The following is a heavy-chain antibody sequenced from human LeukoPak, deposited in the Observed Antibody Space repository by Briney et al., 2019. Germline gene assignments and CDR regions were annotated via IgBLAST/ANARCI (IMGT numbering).Heavy chain of an antibody. V-gene: IGHV1-69*01. Sequence: SVKVSCKASGGTFSSYAISWVRQAPGQGLEWMGGIIPIFGTANYAQKFQGRVTITADESTSTAYMELSSLRSEDTAVYYCARDHPGYSGSFDPWGQGTLVTVSS. CDR2: IIPIFGTA. CDR3: ARDHPGYSGSFDP. D-gene: IGHD6-13*01. CDR1: GGTFSSYA. J-gene: IGHJ5*02.